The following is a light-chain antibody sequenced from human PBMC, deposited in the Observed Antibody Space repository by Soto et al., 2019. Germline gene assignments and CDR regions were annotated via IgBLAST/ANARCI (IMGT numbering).Light chain of an antibody. CDR3: QSYDSSNQGV. Sequence: NFMLTQPHSVSESPGKTVTISCTRSSGSIVSNYVQWYQQRPGSAPTTVIYEDNQRPSGVPDRFSGSIDSSSNSASLTISGLKTGDEADYYCQSYDSSNQGVFGTGTKLTVL. CDR2: EDN. V-gene: IGLV6-57*04. J-gene: IGLJ1*01. CDR1: SGSIVSNY.